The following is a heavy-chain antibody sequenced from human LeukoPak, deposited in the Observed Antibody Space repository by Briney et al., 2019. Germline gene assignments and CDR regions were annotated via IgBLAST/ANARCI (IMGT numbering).Heavy chain of an antibody. D-gene: IGHD3-10*01. V-gene: IGHV3-53*01. CDR2: IYSGGST. J-gene: IGHJ4*02. CDR1: GFTVSSNY. Sequence: GGSLRLSCAASGFTVSSNYMSWVRQAPGKGLQWVSVIYSGGSTYYADSVKGRFTISRGNSKNTLYLQMNSLRAEDTAVYYCARGRDFYGSGNYYNYFDYWGQGTLVTVSS. CDR3: ARGRDFYGSGNYYNYFDY.